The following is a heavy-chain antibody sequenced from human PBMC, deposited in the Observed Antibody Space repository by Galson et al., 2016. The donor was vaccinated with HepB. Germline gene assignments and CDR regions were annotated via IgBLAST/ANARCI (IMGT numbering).Heavy chain of an antibody. D-gene: IGHD2-2*01. CDR3: ARDFCRSPSCPENYYFDS. Sequence: SLRLSCAASGFFFSNYGMHWVRQAPGKGLEWVALISYDGNNQYYADSVKGRFTVSRDDSKNTLNLQMSSLRPEDTGTYYCARDFCRSPSCPENYYFDSWGQGTLVTVSS. V-gene: IGHV3-30*03. CDR1: GFFFSNYG. J-gene: IGHJ4*02. CDR2: ISYDGNNQ.